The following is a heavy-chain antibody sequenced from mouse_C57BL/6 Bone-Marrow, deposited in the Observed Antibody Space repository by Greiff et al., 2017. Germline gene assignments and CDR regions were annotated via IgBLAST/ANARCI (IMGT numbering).Heavy chain of an antibody. D-gene: IGHD1-1*01. Sequence: DVMLVESGGGLVQPGGSLKLSCAASGFTFSDYGMAWVRQAPRKGPEWVAFISNLAYSIYYAATVTGRFTISRENAKNTLYLEMSSLRSEDTAMYDCARHRYGSSYNAMDYWGQGTSVTGSS. CDR1: GFTFSDYG. CDR2: ISNLAYSI. J-gene: IGHJ4*01. CDR3: ARHRYGSSYNAMDY. V-gene: IGHV5-15*01.